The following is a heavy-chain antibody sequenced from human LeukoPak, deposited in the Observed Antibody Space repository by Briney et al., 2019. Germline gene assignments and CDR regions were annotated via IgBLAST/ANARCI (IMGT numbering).Heavy chain of an antibody. V-gene: IGHV4-59*08. CDR2: IYYSGST. Sequence: PSETLSLTCTVSGGSISSYYWSWIRQPRGKGVEWIGYIYYSGSTNYNPSLKSRVTISVDTSKNQFSLKLSSVTAADTAVYYCASIRGLRSYFDYWGQGTLVTVSS. D-gene: IGHD5-12*01. J-gene: IGHJ4*02. CDR3: ASIRGLRSYFDY. CDR1: GGSISSYY.